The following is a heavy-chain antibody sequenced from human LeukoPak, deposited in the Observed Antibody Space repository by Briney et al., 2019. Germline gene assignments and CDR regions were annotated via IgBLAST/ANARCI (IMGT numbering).Heavy chain of an antibody. CDR3: ARHVTTVPWAADAFDI. Sequence: PSETLSLTCTVSGVSISSSSYYWGWIRQPPGKGLEWIGSIYYSGSTYYNPSLKSRVTISVDTSKNQFSLKLSSVTAADTAMYYCARHVTTVPWAADAFDIWGQGTMVTVSS. CDR1: GVSISSSSYY. J-gene: IGHJ3*02. V-gene: IGHV4-39*01. CDR2: IYYSGST. D-gene: IGHD4-17*01.